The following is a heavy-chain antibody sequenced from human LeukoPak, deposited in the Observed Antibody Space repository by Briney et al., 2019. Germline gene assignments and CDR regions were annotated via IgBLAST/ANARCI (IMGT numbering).Heavy chain of an antibody. CDR1: GGSISSYY. Sequence: PSETLSLTCTVSGGSISSYYWSWIRQPAGKGLEWIGRIYTSGSTNYNPSLKSRVTISVDKSKNQFSLKLSSVTAADTAVYYCAXALGVGATSPYYYYYMDVWGKGTTVTVSS. CDR3: AXALGVGATSPYYYYYMDV. J-gene: IGHJ6*03. D-gene: IGHD1-26*01. V-gene: IGHV4-4*07. CDR2: IYTSGST.